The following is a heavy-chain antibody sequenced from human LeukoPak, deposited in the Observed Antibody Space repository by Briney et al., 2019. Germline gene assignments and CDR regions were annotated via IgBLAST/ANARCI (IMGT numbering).Heavy chain of an antibody. CDR2: INPNSGGA. J-gene: IGHJ4*02. CDR3: ARRYTSSWYSYFDY. V-gene: IGHV1-2*02. Sequence: ASVKVSCKASGYTFTGYYMHWVRQAPGQGLEWMGWINPNSGGANYAQKLQGRVTMTTDTSTSTAYMELRSLRSDDTAVYYCARRYTSSWYSYFDYWGQGAQVTVSS. CDR1: GYTFTGYY. D-gene: IGHD6-13*01.